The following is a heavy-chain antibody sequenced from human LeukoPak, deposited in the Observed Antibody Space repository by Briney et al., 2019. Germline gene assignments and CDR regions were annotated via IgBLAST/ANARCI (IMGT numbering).Heavy chain of an antibody. CDR1: GGSFSGHY. Sequence: SETLSLTCAVYGGSFSGHYWSWIRQPPGKGLEWIGEINHGGSTNYNPSLKSRVTISVDTSKNQFSLKLSSVTAADTAVYYCARGSVAAAGTSWGQGTLVTVSS. J-gene: IGHJ5*02. V-gene: IGHV4-34*01. CDR3: ARGSVAAAGTS. D-gene: IGHD6-13*01. CDR2: INHGGST.